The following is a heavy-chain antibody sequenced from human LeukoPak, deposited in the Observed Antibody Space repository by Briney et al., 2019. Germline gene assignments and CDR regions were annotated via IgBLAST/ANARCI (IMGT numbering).Heavy chain of an antibody. Sequence: SETLSLTCAVYGGSFSGYYWSWIRQPPGKGLEWIGEINHSGSTNYNPSLKSRVTISVDTSKNQFSLKLSSVTAADTAVYYCARDRKVGATRKLDYWGQGTLVTVSS. CDR1: GGSFSGYY. CDR3: ARDRKVGATRKLDY. CDR2: INHSGST. D-gene: IGHD1-26*01. J-gene: IGHJ4*02. V-gene: IGHV4-34*01.